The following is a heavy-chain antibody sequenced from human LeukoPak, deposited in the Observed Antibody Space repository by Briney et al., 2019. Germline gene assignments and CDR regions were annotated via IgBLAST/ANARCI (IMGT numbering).Heavy chain of an antibody. CDR3: ARDPTIVGVTKVYYYGMDV. Sequence: QSSETLSLTCTVSGGSISSYYWSWIRQPPGKGLEWIGYIYYSGSTYYNPSLKSRVTISVDTSKNQFSLKLRSVTAADTAVYYCARDPTIVGVTKVYYYGMDVWGQGTTVTVSS. D-gene: IGHD1-26*01. V-gene: IGHV4-59*12. CDR1: GGSISSYY. J-gene: IGHJ6*02. CDR2: IYYSGST.